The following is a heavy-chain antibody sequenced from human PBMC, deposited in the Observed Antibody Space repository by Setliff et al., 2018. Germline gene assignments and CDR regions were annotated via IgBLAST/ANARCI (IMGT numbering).Heavy chain of an antibody. CDR2: VIPVLDIT. CDR1: GGPLNSYS. D-gene: IGHD3-22*01. J-gene: IGHJ4*02. V-gene: IGHV1-69*02. Sequence: SVKVSCKASGGPLNSYSFSWVRQAPGQGLEWMGRVIPVLDITRYSQKFQGRVTITADKSTGIIYMELTSLRSDDTAVYYCARHPPPPNYFDIGALDSWGQGTLVTVSS. CDR3: ARHPPPPNYFDIGALDS.